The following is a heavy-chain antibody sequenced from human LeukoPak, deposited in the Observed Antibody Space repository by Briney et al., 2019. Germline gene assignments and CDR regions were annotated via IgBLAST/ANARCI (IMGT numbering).Heavy chain of an antibody. J-gene: IGHJ4*02. D-gene: IGHD3-10*01. Sequence: SETLSLTCTVSGGSISGSSYYWGWIRQPPGKGLEWIGSIYYSGSTYYNPSLKSRVTISVDTSKNQFSLKLSSVTAADTAVYYCAREAKGPAYYYGSGSYYKSDDYWGQGTLVTVSS. CDR2: IYYSGST. CDR1: GGSISGSSYY. V-gene: IGHV4-39*02. CDR3: AREAKGPAYYYGSGSYYKSDDY.